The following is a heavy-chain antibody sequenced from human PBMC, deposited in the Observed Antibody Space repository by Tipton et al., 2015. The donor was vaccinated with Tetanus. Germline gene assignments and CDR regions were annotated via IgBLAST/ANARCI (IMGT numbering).Heavy chain of an antibody. D-gene: IGHD3-3*01. V-gene: IGHV4-34*01. Sequence: TLSLTCAVYGGSFSGCYWSWIRQPPGKGLEWIGEINHSGSTNYNPSLKSRVTITVDTSKNQFSLKLSSVTAADTAVYYCARGHRINTIFGVVIPPLYYFDYWGQGTLVTVSS. CDR3: ARGHRINTIFGVVIPPLYYFDY. CDR2: INHSGST. CDR1: GGSFSGCY. J-gene: IGHJ4*02.